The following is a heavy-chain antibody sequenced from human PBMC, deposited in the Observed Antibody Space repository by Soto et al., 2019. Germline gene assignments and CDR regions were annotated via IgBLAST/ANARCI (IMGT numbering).Heavy chain of an antibody. Sequence: QVQLQESGPGLVKPSQTLSLTCTVSGGSISSGGYYWSWIRQHPGKGLEWIGYIYYSGSTYYNPPLQSRVTISVNTSKNQFPLKLSSVTAADTAVYYCASGSSIAARPFDYWGQGTLVTVSS. CDR3: ASGSSIAARPFDY. D-gene: IGHD6-6*01. CDR1: GGSISSGGYY. J-gene: IGHJ4*02. V-gene: IGHV4-31*03. CDR2: IYYSGST.